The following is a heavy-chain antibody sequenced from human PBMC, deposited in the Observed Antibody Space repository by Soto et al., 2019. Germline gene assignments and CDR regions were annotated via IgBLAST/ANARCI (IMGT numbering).Heavy chain of an antibody. Sequence: EVQLVESGGGLVQPGGSLRLSCAASGFTFSSHWMHWVRQAPGKGLVWVSHIGRDGSSTRDADSVQGRFTISRDNARNTLYLQMNSLRDEDTAVYYCARDNNWSYDYWGQGILVTVSS. CDR3: ARDNNWSYDY. CDR2: IGRDGSST. J-gene: IGHJ4*02. CDR1: GFTFSSHW. D-gene: IGHD1-1*01. V-gene: IGHV3-74*01.